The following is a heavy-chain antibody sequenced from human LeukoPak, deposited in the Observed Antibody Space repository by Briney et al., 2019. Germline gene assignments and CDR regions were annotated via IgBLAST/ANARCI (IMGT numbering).Heavy chain of an antibody. CDR3: AREPRGYSSGWYWDY. D-gene: IGHD6-19*01. CDR1: GFTFDDYG. J-gene: IGHJ4*02. Sequence: GGSLRLSCAASGFTFDDYGMSWVRQAPGKGLEWVSYISSSSSTIYYADSVKGRFTISRDNAKNSLYLQMNSLRAEDAAVYYCAREPRGYSSGWYWDYWSQGTLVTVSS. V-gene: IGHV3-48*01. CDR2: ISSSSSTI.